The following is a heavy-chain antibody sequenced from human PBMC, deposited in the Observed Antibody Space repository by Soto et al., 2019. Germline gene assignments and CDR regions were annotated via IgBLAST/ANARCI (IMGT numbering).Heavy chain of an antibody. CDR1: GGTFSSYA. J-gene: IGHJ6*02. D-gene: IGHD6-6*01. CDR3: ARIAARRDYYYYGMDV. Sequence: SVKVSCKASGGTFSSYAICWVRQAPGQGLEWMGGIIPIFGTANYAQKFQGRVTITADESTSTAYMELSSLRSEDTAVYYCARIAARRDYYYYGMDVWGQGTTVTVSS. CDR2: IIPIFGTA. V-gene: IGHV1-69*13.